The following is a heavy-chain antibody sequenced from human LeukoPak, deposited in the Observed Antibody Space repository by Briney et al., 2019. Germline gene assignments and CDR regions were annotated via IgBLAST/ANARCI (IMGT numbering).Heavy chain of an antibody. Sequence: GGPLRLSCAASGFTFSTYWMHWVRQAPEKGLVWVSRINSDGSNTNYADSVKGRFTISRDNAKNTLYLQMNSLRAEDTALYYCARVGMTTVTYWGQGTLVTVSS. J-gene: IGHJ4*02. CDR2: INSDGSNT. V-gene: IGHV3-74*01. D-gene: IGHD4-17*01. CDR3: ARVGMTTVTY. CDR1: GFTFSTYW.